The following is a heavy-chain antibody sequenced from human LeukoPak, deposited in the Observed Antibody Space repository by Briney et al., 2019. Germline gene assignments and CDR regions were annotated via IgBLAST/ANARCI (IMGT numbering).Heavy chain of an antibody. J-gene: IGHJ3*02. Sequence: SETLSLTCAVYGGSFSGYYCSWIRQPPGKGLEWIGEINHSGSTNYNPSLKSRFTISVDTSKNQFSLKLNSITTTDTAVYCCARVRLSGNYLDAFDNWDQGTMVTVSS. D-gene: IGHD1-26*01. CDR1: GGSFSGYY. CDR2: INHSGST. CDR3: ARVRLSGNYLDAFDN. V-gene: IGHV4-34*01.